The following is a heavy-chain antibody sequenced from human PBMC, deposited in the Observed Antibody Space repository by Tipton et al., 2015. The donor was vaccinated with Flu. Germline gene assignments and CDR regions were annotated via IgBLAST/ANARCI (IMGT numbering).Heavy chain of an antibody. Sequence: TLSLTCTVSGDSISSGTYYWRWFRQPAGKGLEWIGRIYTSGSTSYNSSLKSRVTISVDTSKNQFSLKMTSVTAADTAVYYCAATSYYYDSSDPLRDCWGQGTQVTVSS. CDR1: GDSISSGTYY. D-gene: IGHD3-22*01. CDR2: IYTSGST. J-gene: IGHJ4*02. V-gene: IGHV4-61*02. CDR3: AATSYYYDSSDPLRDC.